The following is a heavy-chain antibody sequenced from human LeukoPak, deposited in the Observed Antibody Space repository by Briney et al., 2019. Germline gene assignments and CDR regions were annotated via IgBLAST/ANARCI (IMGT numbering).Heavy chain of an antibody. CDR1: GFTFSSYA. D-gene: IGHD1-26*01. CDR3: AKDIFRIVGATGGFDY. V-gene: IGHV3-23*01. CDR2: ISGSGGST. Sequence: GGSLRLSCAASGFTFSSYAMSWVRQAPGKGLEWVSAISGSGGSTYYADSVKGRFTISRDNSKNTLYLQMNSLRAEDTAVYYCAKDIFRIVGATGGFDYWGQGTLVTVSS. J-gene: IGHJ4*02.